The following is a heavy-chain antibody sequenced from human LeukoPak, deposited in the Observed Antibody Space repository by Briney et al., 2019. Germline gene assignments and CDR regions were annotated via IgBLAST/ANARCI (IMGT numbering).Heavy chain of an antibody. V-gene: IGHV3-53*01. CDR1: GFAVSNKF. Sequence: PGGSLRLSCAASGFAVSNKFMYWVRQAPGKGLEWVSVIRVGDVTHYADSVKGRFTTSRDSSKNTVYLQMESLRVEDTAVYYCAREDNGGATDDGFDGWGHGTVVTVSS. D-gene: IGHD3-16*01. CDR2: IRVGDVT. CDR3: AREDNGGATDDGFDG. J-gene: IGHJ3*01.